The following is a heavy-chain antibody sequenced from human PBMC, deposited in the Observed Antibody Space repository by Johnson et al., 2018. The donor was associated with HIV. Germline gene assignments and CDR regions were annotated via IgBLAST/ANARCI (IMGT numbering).Heavy chain of an antibody. V-gene: IGHV3-30*19. J-gene: IGHJ3*02. Sequence: QVQLVESGGGVVQPGRSLRLSCAASGFTFSNYGIHWVRQAPDKGLEWVAVISYDGSNKYYADSVKGRFTISRDNSKNTLYLQMNSLRAEDTAVYYCARDGAIAAPDAFDIWGQGTMVTVSS. CDR2: ISYDGSNK. CDR1: GFTFSNYG. CDR3: ARDGAIAAPDAFDI. D-gene: IGHD6-13*01.